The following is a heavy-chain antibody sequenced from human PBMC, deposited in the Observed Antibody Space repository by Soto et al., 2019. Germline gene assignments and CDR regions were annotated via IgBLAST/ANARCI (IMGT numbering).Heavy chain of an antibody. Sequence: QVHLVESGGGVVQAGRSLRLSCAASGFTFSSYGMHWVRQAPGKGLEWVAVIWYDGSNKYYADSVKGRFTISRDNSKNTLYLQMNSLRAEDTAVYYCARTDYDFWSGYRGYYGMDVWGQGTTVTVSS. D-gene: IGHD3-3*01. CDR2: IWYDGSNK. CDR3: ARTDYDFWSGYRGYYGMDV. J-gene: IGHJ6*02. V-gene: IGHV3-33*01. CDR1: GFTFSSYG.